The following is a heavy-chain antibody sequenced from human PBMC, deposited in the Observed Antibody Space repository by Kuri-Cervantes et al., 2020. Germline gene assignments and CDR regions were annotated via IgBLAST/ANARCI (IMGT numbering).Heavy chain of an antibody. D-gene: IGHD6-13*01. Sequence: GESLKISCAASGFTFSSYSMNWVRQAPGKGLEWVSSISSSSSYIYYADSVKGRFTISRDNSKNTLYLQMNSLRAEDTAVYYCAKGAAAGTNYWGQGTLVTGSS. CDR1: GFTFSSYS. CDR3: AKGAAAGTNY. CDR2: ISSSSSYI. J-gene: IGHJ4*02. V-gene: IGHV3-21*04.